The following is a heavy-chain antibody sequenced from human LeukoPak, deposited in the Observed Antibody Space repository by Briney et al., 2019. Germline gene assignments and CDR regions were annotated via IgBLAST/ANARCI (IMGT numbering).Heavy chain of an antibody. V-gene: IGHV4-4*07. Sequence: SEILSLTCTVSGGSIISSYYWSWIRQPAGKGLEYIGRIYTSGSTSYNPSLKSRVTMSLDTSENQFSLKLTSVTAADTAVYYCARGELEPSYFGYWGQGILVTVSS. D-gene: IGHD1-1*01. CDR1: GGSIISSYY. CDR3: ARGELEPSYFGY. CDR2: IYTSGST. J-gene: IGHJ4*02.